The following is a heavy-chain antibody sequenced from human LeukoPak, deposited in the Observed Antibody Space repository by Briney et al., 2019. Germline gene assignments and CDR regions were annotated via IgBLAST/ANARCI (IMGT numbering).Heavy chain of an antibody. CDR2: IYYSGST. CDR3: ARSGGWPDFDY. D-gene: IGHD6-19*01. Sequence: SETLSLTCTVSGGSISSSSYYWGWIRQPPGKGLEWIGSIYYSGSTYYNPSLKSRVTISVDTSKNQFSLKLSSVTAADTAVYYCARSGGWPDFDYWGQGTLVTVSS. CDR1: GGSISSSSYY. J-gene: IGHJ4*02. V-gene: IGHV4-39*07.